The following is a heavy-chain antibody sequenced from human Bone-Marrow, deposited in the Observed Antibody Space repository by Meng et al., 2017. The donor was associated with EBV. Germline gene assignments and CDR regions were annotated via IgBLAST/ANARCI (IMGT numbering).Heavy chain of an antibody. J-gene: IGHJ4*02. CDR3: AKGGRGDY. CDR1: GFTFSSYG. V-gene: IGHV3-30*18. Sequence: QVQLVESGGGVVQPGRFLRLSCAASGFTFSSYGMHWVRQAPGKGLEWVAVISYDGSNKYYADSVKGRFTISRDNSKNTLYLQMNSLRAEDTAVYYCAKGGRGDYRGQGTLVTVS. CDR2: ISYDGSNK. D-gene: IGHD5-24*01.